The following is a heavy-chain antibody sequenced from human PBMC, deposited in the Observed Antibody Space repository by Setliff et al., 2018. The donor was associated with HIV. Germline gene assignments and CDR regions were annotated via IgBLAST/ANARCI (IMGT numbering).Heavy chain of an antibody. V-gene: IGHV4-61*09. D-gene: IGHD5-18*01. Sequence: SETLSLTCTVSGGSITSENSFWSWIRQPAGKGLEWIGHVHTNGDTNYNPSLKSRLSISADTSKNQFSLKLASVTPADTAVYYCAGRGRTALDAFDIWGQGTMVTVSS. CDR1: GGSITSENSF. CDR3: AGRGRTALDAFDI. CDR2: VHTNGDT. J-gene: IGHJ3*02.